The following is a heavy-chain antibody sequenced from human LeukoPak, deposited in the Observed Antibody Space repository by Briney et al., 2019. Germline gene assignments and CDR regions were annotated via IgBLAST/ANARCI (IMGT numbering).Heavy chain of an antibody. CDR2: TIPLFGTA. V-gene: IGHV1-69*06. CDR1: GGTFSSYA. Sequence: SVKVSCKASGGTFSSYAISWVRQAPGQGPEWMGRTIPLFGTANYAQKFQGRLTITADKSTSTAYMELSSLRSEDTALYYCASGHYGDYGQWSSMNYWGQGTLVTVSS. CDR3: ASGHYGDYGQWSSMNY. D-gene: IGHD4-17*01. J-gene: IGHJ4*02.